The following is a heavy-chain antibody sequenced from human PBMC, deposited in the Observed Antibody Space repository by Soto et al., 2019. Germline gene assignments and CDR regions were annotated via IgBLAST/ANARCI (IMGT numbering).Heavy chain of an antibody. Sequence: EVQLVESGGGLVQPGGSLRLSCAASGFSFSSYWMHWVRQAPGKGLEWVSRINSDGSRTYYADSVKGRFTISRDNAKNTLYLQMNSLRAEDTAVYYCARVRVGSYNWFDPWGQGTLVTVSS. CDR1: GFSFSSYW. J-gene: IGHJ5*02. CDR3: ARVRVGSYNWFDP. D-gene: IGHD6-13*01. CDR2: INSDGSRT. V-gene: IGHV3-74*01.